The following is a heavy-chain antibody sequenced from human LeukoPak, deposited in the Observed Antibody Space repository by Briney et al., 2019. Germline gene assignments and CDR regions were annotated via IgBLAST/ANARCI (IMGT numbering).Heavy chain of an antibody. CDR3: AKIPRPNYDFWSGYYTAEYYFDY. D-gene: IGHD3-3*01. CDR1: GFTFSSSA. V-gene: IGHV3-23*01. J-gene: IGHJ4*02. Sequence: GGSLRLSCAASGFTFSSSAMSWVRQAPGKGLEWVSAISGSGGSTYYADSVKGRFTISRDNSKNTLYLQMNSLRAEDTAVYYCAKIPRPNYDFWSGYYTAEYYFDYWGQGTLVTVSS. CDR2: ISGSGGST.